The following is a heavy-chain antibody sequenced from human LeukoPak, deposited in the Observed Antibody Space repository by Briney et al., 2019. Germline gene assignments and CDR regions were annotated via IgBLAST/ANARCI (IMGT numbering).Heavy chain of an antibody. CDR1: GYTFTSYG. CDR2: ISAYNGNT. Sequence: GASVKVSCKASGYTFTSYGISWVRQAPGQGLEPMGWISAYNGNTNYAQKLQGRVTMTTDTSTSTAYMELRSLRSDDTAVYYCARMDYDFDIFYFDYWGQGTLVTVSS. D-gene: IGHD3-3*01. J-gene: IGHJ4*02. CDR3: ARMDYDFDIFYFDY. V-gene: IGHV1-18*01.